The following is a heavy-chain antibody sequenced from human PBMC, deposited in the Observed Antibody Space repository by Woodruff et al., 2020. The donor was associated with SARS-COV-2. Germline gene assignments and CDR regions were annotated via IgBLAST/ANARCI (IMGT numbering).Heavy chain of an antibody. D-gene: IGHD3-10*01. J-gene: IGHJ4*01. CDR3: ASLWFGELSRLYYFDY. V-gene: IGHV3-48*03. Sequence: GSTIYYADSVKGRFTISRDNAKNSLYLQMNSLRAEDTAVYYCASLWFGELSRLYYFDYWG. CDR2: GSTI.